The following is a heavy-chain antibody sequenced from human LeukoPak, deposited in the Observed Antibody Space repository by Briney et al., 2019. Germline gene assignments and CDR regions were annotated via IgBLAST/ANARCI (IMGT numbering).Heavy chain of an antibody. V-gene: IGHV4-34*01. Sequence: SETLSLTCAVYGGSFSGYYWSWIRQPPGKGLEWIGEINHSGSTNYNPSLKSRVTISVDTSKNQFSLKLSSVTAADTAVYYCARGANFYYYGMDVCGQGTTVTVSS. CDR2: INHSGST. CDR1: GGSFSGYY. D-gene: IGHD2-15*01. CDR3: ARGANFYYYGMDV. J-gene: IGHJ6*02.